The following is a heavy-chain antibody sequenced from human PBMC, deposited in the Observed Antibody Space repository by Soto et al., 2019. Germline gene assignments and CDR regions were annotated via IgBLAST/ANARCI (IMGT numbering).Heavy chain of an antibody. CDR3: ARAQQRALRDYSMDV. D-gene: IGHD6-13*01. Sequence: QVQLVESGGGVVQPGRSLRLSCAASGFTFSSYAMHWVRQAPGKGLEWVAVISYDGSNKYYADSVKGRFTISRDNSKNTLYLQMNSLRAEDTAVYYCARAQQRALRDYSMDVWGQGTTVTVSS. CDR2: ISYDGSNK. J-gene: IGHJ6*02. CDR1: GFTFSSYA. V-gene: IGHV3-30-3*01.